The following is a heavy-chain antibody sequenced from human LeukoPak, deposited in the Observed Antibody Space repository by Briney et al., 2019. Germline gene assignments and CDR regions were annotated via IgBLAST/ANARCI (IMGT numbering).Heavy chain of an antibody. D-gene: IGHD2-21*02. CDR1: GLTVSSSY. Sequence: GGSQRLSCAASGLTVSSSYMSWVRQAPGKGLEWVSAIYSGGSTYYADSVKGRFTISRDNSKNTLSLQMNSLRAEDTAVYYCARVRTALTNWFDPWGQGTLVTVAS. CDR3: ARVRTALTNWFDP. J-gene: IGHJ5*02. CDR2: IYSGGST. V-gene: IGHV3-66*01.